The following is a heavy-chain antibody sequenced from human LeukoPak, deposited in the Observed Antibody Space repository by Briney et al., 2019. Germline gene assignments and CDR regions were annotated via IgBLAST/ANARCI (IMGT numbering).Heavy chain of an antibody. J-gene: IGHJ3*02. V-gene: IGHV3-21*01. CDR2: ISSSSSYI. D-gene: IGHD1-26*01. CDR3: ARDRVSLGNAFDI. Sequence: GGSLRLSCAASGFTFSSYSMNWVRQAPGKGLEWVSSISSSSSYIYYADSVKGRFTISRDNAKNSLYLQMNSLRAEDTAVYYCARDRVSLGNAFDIWGQGTMVTVSS. CDR1: GFTFSSYS.